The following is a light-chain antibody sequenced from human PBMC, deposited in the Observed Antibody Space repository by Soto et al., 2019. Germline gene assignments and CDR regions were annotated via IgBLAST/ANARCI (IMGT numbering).Light chain of an antibody. J-gene: IGKJ2*01. CDR3: QQYGSSPPYT. CDR2: GAS. CDR1: QSVSSSY. V-gene: IGKV3-20*01. Sequence: EIVLTQSPGTLSLSPGERATLSCRASQSVSSSYLAWYQQKPGQAPRLLIYGASSSATGIPDRFSGSGSGTAFTLTISRLEPEDFGGYYCQQYGSSPPYTFGQGTKLEIK.